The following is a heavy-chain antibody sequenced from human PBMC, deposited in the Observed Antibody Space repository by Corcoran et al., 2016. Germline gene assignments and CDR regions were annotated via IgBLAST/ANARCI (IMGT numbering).Heavy chain of an antibody. V-gene: IGHV1-69*06. CDR2: IIPIFGTA. CDR1: GGTFSRYA. Sequence: QVQLVQSGAEVKKPGSSVKVSCKASGGTFSRYAISWVRQAPGQGLEWMGGIIPIFGTANYAQKFQGRVTITADKSTSTAYMELRSLRSEDTAVYYCAGESAQSVGRFGITGTTAWFDPWGQGTLVTVSS. J-gene: IGHJ5*02. CDR3: AGESAQSVGRFGITGTTAWFDP. D-gene: IGHD1-7*01.